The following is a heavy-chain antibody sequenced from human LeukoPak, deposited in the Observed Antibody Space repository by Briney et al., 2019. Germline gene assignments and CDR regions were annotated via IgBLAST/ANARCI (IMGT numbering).Heavy chain of an antibody. D-gene: IGHD6-25*01. V-gene: IGHV4-34*01. CDR3: ARGFFSVYWFDP. Sequence: SETLSLTCAVYGGSFSGYYWSWIRQPPGKGLEWIGEINHSGSTNYNPSLKSRVTISVDTSKNQFSLKLSSVTAADTAVYYCARGFFSVYWFDPWGQGTLVTVSS. CDR2: INHSGST. J-gene: IGHJ5*02. CDR1: GGSFSGYY.